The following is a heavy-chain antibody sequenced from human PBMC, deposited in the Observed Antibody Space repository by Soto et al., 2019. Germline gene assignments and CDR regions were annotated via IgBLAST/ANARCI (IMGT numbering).Heavy chain of an antibody. CDR2: MNPNSGNT. Sequence: HVQLVQSGAEVKKPGASVKVSCKASGYTFTSYDINWVRQATGQGLGWMGWMNPNSGNTGYAQKFQGRVTMTRNTSISTAYMELSSLRSEDTAVYYCARALGYCSGGSCYPYYYYCMDVWGQGTTVTVSS. V-gene: IGHV1-8*01. J-gene: IGHJ6*02. CDR1: GYTFTSYD. CDR3: ARALGYCSGGSCYPYYYYCMDV. D-gene: IGHD2-15*01.